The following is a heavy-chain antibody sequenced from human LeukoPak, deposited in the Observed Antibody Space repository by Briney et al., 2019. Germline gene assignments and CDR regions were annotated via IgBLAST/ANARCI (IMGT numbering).Heavy chain of an antibody. CDR2: ISYDGSNK. V-gene: IGHV3-30-3*01. D-gene: IGHD6-13*01. CDR1: GFTFSSYA. CDR3: ASQSSSWEPLDY. J-gene: IGHJ4*02. Sequence: GGSLRLSCAASGFTFSSYAMHWVRQAPGKGLEWVAVISYDGSNKYYADSVKGRFTISRDNSKNTLYLQMNSLRAEDTPVYYCASQSSSWEPLDYWGEGTLVTVSS.